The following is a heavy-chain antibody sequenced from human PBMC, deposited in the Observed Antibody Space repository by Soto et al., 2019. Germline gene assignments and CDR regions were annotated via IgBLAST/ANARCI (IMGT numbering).Heavy chain of an antibody. J-gene: IGHJ5*02. V-gene: IGHV1-69*13. CDR1: GGTFSSYA. Sequence: SVKVSCNASGGTFSSYAISWVRQAPGQGLEWTGGIIPIFGTANYAQKFQGRVTITADESTSTAYMELSSLRSEDTAVYYCAYTTTVVTNNWFDPWGQGTLVTVSS. D-gene: IGHD4-17*01. CDR2: IIPIFGTA. CDR3: AYTTTVVTNNWFDP.